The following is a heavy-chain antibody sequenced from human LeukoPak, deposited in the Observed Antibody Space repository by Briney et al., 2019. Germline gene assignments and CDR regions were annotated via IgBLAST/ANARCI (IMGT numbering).Heavy chain of an antibody. CDR3: ARGLGQYGALNYFDY. D-gene: IGHD4-17*01. V-gene: IGHV3-66*01. Sequence: PGGSLRLSCTASGFTFGDYTLSWVRQAPGKGLEWVSVMYSGGRTFYTDSVKGRFTLSRDDSKNTVYVQMNSLRVEDTAVYYCARGLGQYGALNYFDYWGQGTLVTVSS. J-gene: IGHJ4*02. CDR1: GFTFGDYT. CDR2: MYSGGRT.